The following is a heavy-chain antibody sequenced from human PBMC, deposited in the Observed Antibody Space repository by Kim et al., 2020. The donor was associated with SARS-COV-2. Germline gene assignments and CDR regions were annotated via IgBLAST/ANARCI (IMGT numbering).Heavy chain of an antibody. D-gene: IGHD1-1*01. Sequence: TRYSPSFQGQVTISADKSISTAYLQWSSLKASDTAMYYCARPGILDAFDIWGQGTMVTVSS. V-gene: IGHV5-51*01. J-gene: IGHJ3*02. CDR3: ARPGILDAFDI. CDR2: T.